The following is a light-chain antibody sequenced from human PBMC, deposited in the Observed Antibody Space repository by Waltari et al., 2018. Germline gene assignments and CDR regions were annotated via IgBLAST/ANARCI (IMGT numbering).Light chain of an antibody. Sequence: EIVLTQSPRTLSLSPGEIATLSCRASQSLSSTYLAWYQQKHGQAPRLLTYGASSRATGIPDRFSGSGSGTDFTLSISRLEPEDSAVYYCQQYGRSPYTFGQGTKLEIK. J-gene: IGKJ2*01. V-gene: IGKV3-20*01. CDR3: QQYGRSPYT. CDR1: QSLSSTY. CDR2: GAS.